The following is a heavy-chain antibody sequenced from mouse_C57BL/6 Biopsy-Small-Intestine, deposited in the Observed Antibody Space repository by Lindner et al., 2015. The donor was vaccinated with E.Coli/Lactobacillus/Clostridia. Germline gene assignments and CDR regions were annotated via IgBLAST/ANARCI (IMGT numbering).Heavy chain of an antibody. CDR1: GFTFSDYG. J-gene: IGHJ2*01. CDR2: ISSGSSTI. V-gene: IGHV5-17*01. CDR3: AREGLYAFDY. D-gene: IGHD2-12*01. Sequence: VQLQESGGGLVKPGGSLKLPCAASGFTFSDYGMHWVRQAPEKGLEWVAYISSGSSTIYYADTVKGRFTISRDNAKNTLFLQMTSLRSEDTAMYYCAREGLYAFDYWGQGTTLTVSS.